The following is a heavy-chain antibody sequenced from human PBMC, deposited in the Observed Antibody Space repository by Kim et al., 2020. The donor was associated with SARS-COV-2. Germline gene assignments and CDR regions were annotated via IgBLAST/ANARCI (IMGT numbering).Heavy chain of an antibody. CDR2: IYYSGST. CDR1: SGSISSYY. J-gene: IGHJ5*01. V-gene: IGHV4-59*08. Sequence: SETLSLTCTVSSGSISSYYWSWIRQPPGKGLEWIGYIYYSGSTKYNPSLKSRVTISVDTSKNQFSLNLSSVTAADTAVYYCARHGGSTYGSNWFDSWGQGILVTVSS. CDR3: ARHGGSTYGSNWFDS. D-gene: IGHD3-10*01.